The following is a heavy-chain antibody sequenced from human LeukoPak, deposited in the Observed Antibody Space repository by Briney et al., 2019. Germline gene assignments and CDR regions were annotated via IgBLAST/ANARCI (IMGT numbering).Heavy chain of an antibody. Sequence: SETLSLTCTVSGGSISSSSYYWGWIRQPPGKGLEWIGSIYYSGNTHYSPSLESRVTISVDTSKRQFSLNLNSVTAADTAVYYCARLRSYGDYVRDYWGQGTLVTVSS. CDR2: IYYSGNT. V-gene: IGHV4-39*01. J-gene: IGHJ4*02. D-gene: IGHD4-17*01. CDR3: ARLRSYGDYVRDY. CDR1: GGSISSSSYY.